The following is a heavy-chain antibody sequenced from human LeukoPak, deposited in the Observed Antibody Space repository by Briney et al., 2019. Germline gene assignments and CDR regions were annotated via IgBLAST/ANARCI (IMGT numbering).Heavy chain of an antibody. CDR1: GGSISSGSYY. CDR2: IYTSGST. Sequence: PSETLSLTCTVSGGSISSGSYYWSWIRQPAGKGLGWIGRIYTSGSTNYNPSLKSRVTISVDTSKNQFSLKLSSVTAADTAVYYCARYSNYVVGSFDYWGQGTLVTVSS. J-gene: IGHJ4*02. CDR3: ARYSNYVVGSFDY. D-gene: IGHD4-11*01. V-gene: IGHV4-61*02.